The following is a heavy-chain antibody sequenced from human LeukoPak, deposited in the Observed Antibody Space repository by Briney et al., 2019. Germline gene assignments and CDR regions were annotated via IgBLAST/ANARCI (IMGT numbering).Heavy chain of an antibody. J-gene: IGHJ6*03. Sequence: GGSLRLSCAASGFTFSSYAMSWVRQGPGKGLEWVSAISGSGGSTYYADSVKGRFTISRDNSKNTLYLQMNSLRAEDTAVYYCAKVYGDYVVYYYYYMDVWGKGTTVTVSS. CDR3: AKVYGDYVVYYYYYMDV. CDR1: GFTFSSYA. CDR2: ISGSGGST. D-gene: IGHD4-17*01. V-gene: IGHV3-23*01.